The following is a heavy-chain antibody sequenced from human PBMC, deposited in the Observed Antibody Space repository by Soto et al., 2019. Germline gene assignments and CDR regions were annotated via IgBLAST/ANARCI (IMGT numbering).Heavy chain of an antibody. V-gene: IGHV3-30-3*01. J-gene: IGHJ6*02. CDR2: ISYDGSNK. Sequence: GGSLRLSCAASGFTFSSYAMHWVRQAPGKGLEWVAVISYDGSNKYYADSVKGRFTISRDNSKNTLYLQMNSLRAEDTAVYYCARDLNIVVVTATYKPIPFYYYYGMDVWGQGTTVTVSS. CDR3: ARDLNIVVVTATYKPIPFYYYYGMDV. D-gene: IGHD2-21*02. CDR1: GFTFSSYA.